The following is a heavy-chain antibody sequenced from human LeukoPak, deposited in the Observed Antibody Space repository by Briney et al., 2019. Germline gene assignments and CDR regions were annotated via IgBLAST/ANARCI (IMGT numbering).Heavy chain of an antibody. CDR2: ISAYNGNT. V-gene: IGHV1-18*01. Sequence: ASVKVSCKASGYTFTSYGISWVRQAPGQGLEWMGWISAYNGNTNYAQKLQGRVTMTTDTSTSTAYMELRSLRSGDTAVYYCARGDGVRFLEWLSYGMDVWGQGTTVTVSS. D-gene: IGHD3-3*01. CDR3: ARGDGVRFLEWLSYGMDV. CDR1: GYTFTSYG. J-gene: IGHJ6*02.